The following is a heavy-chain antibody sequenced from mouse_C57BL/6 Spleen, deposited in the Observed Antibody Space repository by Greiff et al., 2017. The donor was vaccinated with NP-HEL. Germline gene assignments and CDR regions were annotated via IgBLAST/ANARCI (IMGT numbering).Heavy chain of an antibody. D-gene: IGHD2-4*01. V-gene: IGHV1-85*01. CDR1: GYTFTSYD. J-gene: IGHJ4*01. Sequence: QVQLQQSGPELVKPGASVKLSCKASGYTFTSYDINWVKQRPGQGLEWIGWIYPRDGSTKYNEKFKGKATLTVDTSSSTACMELHSLTSEDSAVYFCATPMITTGGYYAMDYWGQGTSVTVSS. CDR3: ATPMITTGGYYAMDY. CDR2: IYPRDGST.